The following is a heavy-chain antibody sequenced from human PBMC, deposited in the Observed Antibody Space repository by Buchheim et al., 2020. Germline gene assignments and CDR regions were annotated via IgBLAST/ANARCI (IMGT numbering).Heavy chain of an antibody. Sequence: QVQLVQSGAEVKKPGASVRVSCKASGYTFNDYYIHWVRQAPGQGLEWMGVINPRGGTTTYAQRFQGRVTMTRDPSTSTAYMELNSLRSEETAVYYCARFFAVDHLGMDVWGRGTT. J-gene: IGHJ6*02. D-gene: IGHD3-3*01. CDR1: GYTFNDYY. CDR3: ARFFAVDHLGMDV. CDR2: INPRGGTT. V-gene: IGHV1-46*02.